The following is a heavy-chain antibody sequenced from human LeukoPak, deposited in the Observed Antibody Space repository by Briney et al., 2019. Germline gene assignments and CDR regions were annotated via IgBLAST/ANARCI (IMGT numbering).Heavy chain of an antibody. J-gene: IGHJ5*02. CDR2: IYYSGST. CDR1: GGSISSYY. V-gene: IGHV4-59*01. CDR3: ARGLGYCSSTSCYGLYNWFDP. D-gene: IGHD2-2*01. Sequence: SETLSLTCTVSGGSISSYYWSWIRQPPGRGLEWIGYIYYSGSTNYNPSLKSRVTISVDTSKNQFSLKLSSVTAADTAVYYCARGLGYCSSTSCYGLYNWFDPWGQGTLVTVSS.